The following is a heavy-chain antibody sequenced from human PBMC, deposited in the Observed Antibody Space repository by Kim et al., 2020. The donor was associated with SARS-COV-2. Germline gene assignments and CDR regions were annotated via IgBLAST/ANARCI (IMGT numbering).Heavy chain of an antibody. CDR3: AREAMVRGVTPDY. D-gene: IGHD3-10*01. J-gene: IGHJ4*02. CDR2: IYHSGST. CDR1: GYSISSGYY. Sequence: SETLSLTCTVSGYSISSGYYWGWIRQPPGKGLEWIGSIYHSGSTYYNPSLKSRVTISVDTSKNQFSLKLSSVTAADTAVYYCAREAMVRGVTPDYWGQGT. V-gene: IGHV4-38-2*02.